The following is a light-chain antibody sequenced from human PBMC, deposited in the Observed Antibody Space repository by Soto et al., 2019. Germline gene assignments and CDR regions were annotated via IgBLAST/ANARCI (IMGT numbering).Light chain of an antibody. CDR3: QQYDKLPIT. J-gene: IGKJ5*01. CDR1: QDISNY. CDR2: DAS. Sequence: DIQMTQSPSSLSASVGDRVTITCQASQDISNYLNWYQQKPGKAPKLLIYDASNLETGVPSRFSGSGSGTDFTFTISSLQPEDIATYYCQQYDKLPITFGQGTRLE. V-gene: IGKV1-33*01.